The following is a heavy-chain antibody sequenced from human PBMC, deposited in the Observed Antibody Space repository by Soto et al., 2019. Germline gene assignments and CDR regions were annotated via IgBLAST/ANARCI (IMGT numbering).Heavy chain of an antibody. CDR2: IYYSGST. Sequence: PSETLSLTCTVSGGSISSYYWSWIRQPPGKGLEWIGYIYYSGSTNYNPSLKSRVTISVDTSKNQFSLKLSSVTAADTAVYYCARRIAAAADNWFDPWGQGTLVTVS. D-gene: IGHD6-13*01. CDR1: GGSISSYY. V-gene: IGHV4-59*01. CDR3: ARRIAAAADNWFDP. J-gene: IGHJ5*02.